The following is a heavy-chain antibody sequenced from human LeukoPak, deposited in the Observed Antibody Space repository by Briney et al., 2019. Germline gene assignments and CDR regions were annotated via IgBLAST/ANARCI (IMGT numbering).Heavy chain of an antibody. CDR1: GFTFSNYA. D-gene: IGHD7-27*01. V-gene: IGHV3-23*01. CDR2: ISGSASST. Sequence: GGSLRLSCAASGFTFSNYAMSWVRQAPGKGLEWVSAISGSASSTYYADSVKGRFTISRDNSKNTLYLQMNSLRADDTAVYYCAKAANWGSFDYWGQGTLVTVSS. J-gene: IGHJ4*02. CDR3: AKAANWGSFDY.